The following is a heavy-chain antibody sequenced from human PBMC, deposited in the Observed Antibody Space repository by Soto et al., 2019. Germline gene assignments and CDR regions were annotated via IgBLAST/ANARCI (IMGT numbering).Heavy chain of an antibody. D-gene: IGHD2-8*01. CDR1: GFTFSDYV. J-gene: IGHJ4*02. CDR3: ARYGYCADGVCNYYFDF. CDR2: IWFDGSNE. Sequence: QVQLVESGGGVVQPGSSLRLSCAASGFTFSDYVIHWFRQAPGKGLEWVAVIWFDGSNEYYADSVKGRFIISRDNSKNTVYLQMNSLSVEDTALYYCARYGYCADGVCNYYFDFWGQGTLVTVSS. V-gene: IGHV3-33*01.